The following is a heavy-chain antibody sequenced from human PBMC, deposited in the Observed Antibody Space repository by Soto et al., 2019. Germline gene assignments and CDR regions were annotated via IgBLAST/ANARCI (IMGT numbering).Heavy chain of an antibody. D-gene: IGHD3-3*01. Sequence: EVQLLESGGGFIQPGGSLRLSCSASGLTFSSCAMSWVRQAPGKGLEWVSGISGDGGSAYYADSVKGRFTISRDNSKNTLYLKMNSLRAEAPVVYYWARDGVGFGSGSLSLGYYYGMDVWGQGTTVTVSS. CDR1: GLTFSSCA. J-gene: IGHJ6*02. V-gene: IGHV3-23*01. CDR2: ISGDGGSA. CDR3: ARDGVGFGSGSLSLGYYYGMDV.